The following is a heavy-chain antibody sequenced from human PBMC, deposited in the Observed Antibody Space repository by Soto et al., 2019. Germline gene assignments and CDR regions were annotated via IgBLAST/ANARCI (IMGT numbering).Heavy chain of an antibody. J-gene: IGHJ4*02. CDR3: ARYTVTTTYYFDY. CDR2: IYYSGST. V-gene: IGHV4-31*03. D-gene: IGHD4-17*01. Sequence: SETLSLTCTVSGGSISSGGYYWSWIRQHPGKGLEWIGYIYYSGSTYYNPSLKSRITISVDTSKNQFSLKLSSVTAADTAVYYCARYTVTTTYYFDYWGQGTLVTVSS. CDR1: GGSISSGGYY.